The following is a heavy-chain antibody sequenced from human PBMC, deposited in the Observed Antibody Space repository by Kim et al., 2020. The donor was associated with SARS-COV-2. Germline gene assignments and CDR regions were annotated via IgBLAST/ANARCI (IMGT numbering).Heavy chain of an antibody. Sequence: SETLSLTCTVSGGSISSSSYYWGWIRQPPGKGLEWIGSIYYSGSTYYNPSLKSRVTISVDTSKNQFSLKLSSVTAADTAVYYCARDHVVVTAIPFWYFDLWGRGTLVTVSS. CDR1: GGSISSSSYY. CDR2: IYYSGST. J-gene: IGHJ2*01. V-gene: IGHV4-39*07. CDR3: ARDHVVVTAIPFWYFDL. D-gene: IGHD2-21*02.